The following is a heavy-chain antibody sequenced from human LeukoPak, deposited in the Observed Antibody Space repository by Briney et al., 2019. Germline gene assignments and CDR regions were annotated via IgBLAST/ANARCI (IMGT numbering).Heavy chain of an antibody. V-gene: IGHV3-48*02. CDR3: AKSPFYDFLSCYSHEEVNY. CDR1: GFTFSSYS. CDR2: ISSSSSTI. J-gene: IGHJ4*02. D-gene: IGHD3-3*01. Sequence: PGGSLRLSCAASGFTFSSYSMNWVRQAPGKGLEWVSYISSSSSTIYYADSVKGRFTISRDNAKNSLYLQMNSLRDEDTAVYYCAKSPFYDFLSCYSHEEVNYWGQGTLVTVSS.